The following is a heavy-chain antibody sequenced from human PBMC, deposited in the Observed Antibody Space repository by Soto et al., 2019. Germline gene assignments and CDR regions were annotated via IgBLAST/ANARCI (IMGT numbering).Heavy chain of an antibody. CDR3: ARDRWEYFDIVVVVAATYYYYGMDV. Sequence: QVQLVQSGAEVKKPGSSVKVSCKASGGTFSSYAISWVRQAPGQGLEWMGGIIPIFGTANYAEKFQGRVTITADESTSTAYMELSSLRSEDTAVYYCARDRWEYFDIVVVVAATYYYYGMDVWGQGTTVTVSS. D-gene: IGHD2-15*01. CDR2: IIPIFGTA. CDR1: GGTFSSYA. V-gene: IGHV1-69*01. J-gene: IGHJ6*02.